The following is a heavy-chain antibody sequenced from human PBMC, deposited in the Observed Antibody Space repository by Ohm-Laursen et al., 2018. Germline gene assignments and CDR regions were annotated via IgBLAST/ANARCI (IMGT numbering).Heavy chain of an antibody. J-gene: IGHJ4*02. D-gene: IGHD3-10*01. CDR2: ISSSSSCI. Sequence: SLRLSCSASGFTFSSYSMNWVRQAPGKGLEWVSSISSSSSCIYYADSVKGRFTISRDNAKNSLYLQMNSLRAEDTAVYYCARGEYYYGSGSYYNPDYWGQGTLVTVSS. CDR3: ARGEYYYGSGSYYNPDY. V-gene: IGHV3-21*01. CDR1: GFTFSSYS.